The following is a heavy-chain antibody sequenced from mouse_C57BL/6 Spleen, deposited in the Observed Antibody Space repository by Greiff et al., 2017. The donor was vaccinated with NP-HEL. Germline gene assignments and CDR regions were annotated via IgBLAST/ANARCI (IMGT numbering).Heavy chain of an antibody. V-gene: IGHV7-3*01. J-gene: IGHJ4*01. CDR1: GFTFTDYY. D-gene: IGHD1-1*01. Sequence: EVKLMESGGGLVQPGGSLSLSCAASGFTFTDYYMSWVRQPPGKALEWLGFIRNKANGYTTEYSASVKGRFTISRDNSQSILYLQMNALRAEDSATYYCARSPITTVVATNAMDYWGQGTSVTVSS. CDR3: ARSPITTVVATNAMDY. CDR2: IRNKANGYTT.